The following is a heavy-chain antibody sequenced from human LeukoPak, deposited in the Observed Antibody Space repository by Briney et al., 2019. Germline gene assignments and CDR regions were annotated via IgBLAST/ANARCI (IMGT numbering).Heavy chain of an antibody. V-gene: IGHV3-66*01. CDR3: ARGGAGATKDDLFDI. J-gene: IGHJ3*02. D-gene: IGHD1-1*01. CDR1: GFTVSSNY. CDR2: IYSGGST. Sequence: GGSLRLSCAASGFTVSSNYMSWVRRAPGKGLEWGSVIYSGGSTYYADSVKGRFTISRDNSKNTLYLQMNSLRAEDTALYYCARGGAGATKDDLFDIWGQGTMVTVSS.